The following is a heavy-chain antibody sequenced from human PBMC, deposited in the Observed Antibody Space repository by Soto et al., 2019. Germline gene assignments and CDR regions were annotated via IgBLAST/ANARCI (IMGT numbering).Heavy chain of an antibody. V-gene: IGHV3-74*01. Sequence: EVQLVESGGGLVQPGGSLRLSCAASGFTFSSYWMHWVRQAPGKGLVWVSRINSDGSSTSYADSVKGRFTISRDNAKNTLYLQMNSLRAEDTAVYYCARDHRRRSILWWSTGHDAFDIWGQGTMVTVSS. J-gene: IGHJ3*02. CDR1: GFTFSSYW. D-gene: IGHD2-21*01. CDR3: ARDHRRRSILWWSTGHDAFDI. CDR2: INSDGSST.